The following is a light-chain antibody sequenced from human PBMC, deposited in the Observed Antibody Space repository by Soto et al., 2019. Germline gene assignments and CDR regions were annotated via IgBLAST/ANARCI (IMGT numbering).Light chain of an antibody. Sequence: EIVLTQSPGTLSLSPGEGATLSCRASQSVSSSYLAWYQQKAGQAPRLLIYGASTRATGIPDRFSGSGSGTDFTLTISRLEPEDFAVYYCQQYGSPITFGQGTRLEIK. CDR2: GAS. CDR1: QSVSSSY. CDR3: QQYGSPIT. V-gene: IGKV3-20*01. J-gene: IGKJ5*01.